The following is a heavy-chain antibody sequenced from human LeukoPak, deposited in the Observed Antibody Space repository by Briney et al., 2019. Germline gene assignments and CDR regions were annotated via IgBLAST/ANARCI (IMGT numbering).Heavy chain of an antibody. CDR3: AFTPQGYCSSTSCYELDY. J-gene: IGHJ4*02. V-gene: IGHV3-30*03. CDR1: GFTFSSYG. Sequence: GRSLRLSCAASGFTFSSYGMHWVRQAPGKGLEWVAVISYDGSNKYNADSVKGRFTISRDNSKNTLYLQMNSLRAEDTAVYYCAFTPQGYCSSTSCYELDYWGQGTLVTVSS. CDR2: ISYDGSNK. D-gene: IGHD2-2*01.